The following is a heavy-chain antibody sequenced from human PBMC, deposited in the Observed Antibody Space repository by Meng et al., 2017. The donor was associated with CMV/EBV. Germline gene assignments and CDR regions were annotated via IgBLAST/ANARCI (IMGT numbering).Heavy chain of an antibody. J-gene: IGHJ3*02. CDR2: IRYDGSNK. CDR3: AREGCSSTSWGVCAFDI. Sequence: GESLKISCAASGFTFSSYGMHWVRQAPGKGLEWVAFIRYDGSNKYYADSVKGRFTISRDNAKNSLYLQMNSLRAEDTAVYYCAREGCSSTSWGVCAFDIWGQGTMVTVSS. V-gene: IGHV3-30*02. CDR1: GFTFSSYG. D-gene: IGHD2-2*01.